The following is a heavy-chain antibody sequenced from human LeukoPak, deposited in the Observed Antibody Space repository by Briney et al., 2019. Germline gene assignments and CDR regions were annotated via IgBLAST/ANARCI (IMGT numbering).Heavy chain of an antibody. Sequence: GGSLRLSCAASGFTFSNAWMNWVRQAPGKGLQWVGRIHSKTHGGATEYDTPVKGRFIISRDDSKNTLYLQMNSLKTEDTAVYSGTTVNARGVSRGANLDGGGQGTRATVS. V-gene: IGHV3-15*07. D-gene: IGHD3-10*01. CDR2: IHSKTHGGAT. J-gene: IGHJ4*02. CDR3: TTVNARGVSRGANLDG. CDR1: GFTFSNAW.